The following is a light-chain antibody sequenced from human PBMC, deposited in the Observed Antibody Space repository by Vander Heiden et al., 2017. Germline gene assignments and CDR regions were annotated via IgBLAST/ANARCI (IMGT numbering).Light chain of an antibody. CDR1: SSDVGSYNY. CDR2: EVT. CDR3: SSYAGSNNHVV. Sequence: QSALTQPPSPSGSPGQSFTISCTGTSSDVGSYNYVSWYQQHPGKAHKLRIYEVTKRPSGVPDRFSGSKSGNTASLTVSGLQAEDEADYYCSSYAGSNNHVVFGGGTKLTVL. J-gene: IGLJ2*01. V-gene: IGLV2-8*01.